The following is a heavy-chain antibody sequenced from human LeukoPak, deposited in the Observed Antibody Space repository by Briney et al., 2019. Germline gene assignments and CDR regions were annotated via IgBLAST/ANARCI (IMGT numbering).Heavy chain of an antibody. CDR2: IIPIFGTA. D-gene: IGHD3-22*01. V-gene: IGHV1-69*13. Sequence: GASVKVSCKASGGTFSSYAISWVRQAPGQGLEWMGGIIPIFGTANYAQKFQGRVTITADESTSTAHMELSSLRSEDTAVYYCARGKRARDSRPLYYFDYWGQGTLVTVSS. CDR1: GGTFSSYA. CDR3: ARGKRARDSRPLYYFDY. J-gene: IGHJ4*02.